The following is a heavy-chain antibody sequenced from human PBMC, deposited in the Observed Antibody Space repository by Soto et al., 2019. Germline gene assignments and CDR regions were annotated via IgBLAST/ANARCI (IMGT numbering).Heavy chain of an antibody. CDR1: GFIFGDYG. V-gene: IGHV3-20*04. J-gene: IGHJ4*02. CDR2: INWNGGST. Sequence: GGSLRLSCAASGFIFGDYGMHWVRQVPGRGLEWVSGINWNGGSTGYADSVKGRFTISRDNAKNTLYLQMNSLRAEDTAVYYCAKRASGSYFDYWSQGTLVTVSS. D-gene: IGHD3-10*01. CDR3: AKRASGSYFDY.